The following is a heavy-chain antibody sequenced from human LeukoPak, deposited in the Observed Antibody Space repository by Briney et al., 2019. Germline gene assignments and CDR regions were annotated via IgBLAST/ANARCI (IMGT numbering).Heavy chain of an antibody. CDR2: IYYSGST. D-gene: IGHD3-10*01. J-gene: IGHJ4*02. CDR3: ARQTGSGLFILP. V-gene: IGHV4-34*01. CDR1: GGSFSGYY. Sequence: AETLSLTCAVYGGSFSGYYWSWIRQPPGKGLEWIGSIYYSGSTYYYASLKSQVSISIDMSKNQFSLKLTSVTAADTAVSYCARQTGSGLFILPGGQGTLVTVSS.